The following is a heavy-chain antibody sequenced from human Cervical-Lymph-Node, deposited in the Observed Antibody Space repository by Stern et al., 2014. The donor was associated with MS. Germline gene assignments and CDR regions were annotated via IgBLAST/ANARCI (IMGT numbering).Heavy chain of an antibody. CDR1: GYIFTDYY. CDR3: TRALRIADRPSPGGHWFDP. CDR2: INPKSGGT. Sequence: VQLVESGAEVEKPGASVKVSCKASGYIFTDYYLHWVRQAPGQGLEWMGRINPKSGGTSYAHSFQGRVTLTRDTSITTAYMDLSRLTSDDTAVYYCTRALRIADRPSPGGHWFDPWGQGTLVIVSS. D-gene: IGHD6-6*01. J-gene: IGHJ5*02. V-gene: IGHV1-2*07.